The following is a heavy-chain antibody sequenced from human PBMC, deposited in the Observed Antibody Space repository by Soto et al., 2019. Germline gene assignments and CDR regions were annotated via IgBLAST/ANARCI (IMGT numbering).Heavy chain of an antibody. CDR1: GFPFSDYY. Sequence: GGSLRLSCAASGFPFSDYYMSWIRQAPGKGLEWVSYISSSGSTIYYADSVKGRFTISRDNAKNSLYLQMNSLRAEDTAVYYCARVPVTTNWFDPWGQGTLVTVSS. V-gene: IGHV3-11*01. CDR2: ISSSGSTI. D-gene: IGHD4-17*01. J-gene: IGHJ5*02. CDR3: ARVPVTTNWFDP.